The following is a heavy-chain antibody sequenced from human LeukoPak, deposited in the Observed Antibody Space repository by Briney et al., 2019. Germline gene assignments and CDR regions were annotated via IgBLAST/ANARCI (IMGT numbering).Heavy chain of an antibody. V-gene: IGHV4-31*03. Sequence: SQTLSLTCTVSGGSISSGGYYWSWIRQHPGKGLEWIGYIYYSGSTYYNPSLKSRVTISVDTSKNQFSLKLSSVTAADTAVYYCARGRVGSSGHDYWGQGTLVTVSS. D-gene: IGHD6-19*01. J-gene: IGHJ4*02. CDR3: ARGRVGSSGHDY. CDR1: GGSISSGGYY. CDR2: IYYSGST.